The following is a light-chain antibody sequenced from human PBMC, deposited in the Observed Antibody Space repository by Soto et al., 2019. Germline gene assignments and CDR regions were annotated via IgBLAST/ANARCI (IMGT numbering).Light chain of an antibody. CDR3: SSYTSDSSYV. CDR1: SXDVGLYDY. J-gene: IGLJ1*01. V-gene: IGLV2-14*01. Sequence: QSALTQPASVSGSPGQSVTISCTGTSXDVGLYDYVSWYQQHPGKAPQLMIYAVSNRPSGVSNRFSASKSGNTASLFISGLQAEDEADYYCSSYTSDSSYVFGSGTKVTVL. CDR2: AVS.